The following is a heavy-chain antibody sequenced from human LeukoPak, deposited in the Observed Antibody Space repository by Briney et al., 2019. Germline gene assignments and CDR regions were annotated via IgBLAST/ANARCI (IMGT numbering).Heavy chain of an antibody. Sequence: SETLSLTCSVSGGSISSSSYCWGWIRQPPGKGLEWIANVYYGGSTYYNPSLKSRITISLDTSKNQFSLKLSSVTAADTAMYYCARRTYYDTSGYPHYFDYWAREPWSPSPQ. CDR2: VYYGGST. V-gene: IGHV4-39*01. CDR3: ARRTYYDTSGYPHYFDY. J-gene: IGHJ4*02. D-gene: IGHD3-22*01. CDR1: GGSISSSSYC.